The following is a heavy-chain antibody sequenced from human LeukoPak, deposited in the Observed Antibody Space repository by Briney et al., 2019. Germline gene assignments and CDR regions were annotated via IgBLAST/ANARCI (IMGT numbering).Heavy chain of an antibody. CDR2: ISYDGSNK. V-gene: IGHV3-30-3*01. J-gene: IGHJ4*02. CDR1: GFTFSSYA. Sequence: GGSLRLSCAASGFTFSSYAMHWVRQAPGKGLEWVAVISYDGSNKYYADSVKGRFTISRDNSKNTLYLQMNSLGAEDTAVYYCARLGSSGYLDYWGQGTLVTVSS. D-gene: IGHD3-22*01. CDR3: ARLGSSGYLDY.